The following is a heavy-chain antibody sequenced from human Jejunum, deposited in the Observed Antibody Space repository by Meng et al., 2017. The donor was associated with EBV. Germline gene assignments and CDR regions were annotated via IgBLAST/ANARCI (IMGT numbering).Heavy chain of an antibody. V-gene: IGHV4-4*02. CDR3: VRGGDYCLVY. J-gene: IGHJ4*02. CDR1: GDSIDSRNW. Sequence: QVQLQVSGPGRVKPSGTLSLTCAVSGDSIDSRNWWSWVRQSPERGLEWIGEIYYSGSTNYNPSLKSRVTILVDRSENHFSLHLSSVTAADTAVYYCVRGGDYCLVYWGQGTLVTVSS. CDR2: IYYSGST. D-gene: IGHD2-21*02.